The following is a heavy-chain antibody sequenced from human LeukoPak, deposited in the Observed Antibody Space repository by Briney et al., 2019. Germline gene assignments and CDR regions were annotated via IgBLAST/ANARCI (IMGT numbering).Heavy chain of an antibody. D-gene: IGHD5-12*01. V-gene: IGHV4-30-2*01. CDR2: IYHSGRA. CDR1: GGSVSSGGYS. J-gene: IGHJ4*02. Sequence: SQTLSLTCAVSGGSVSSGGYSWSWIRQPPGNGLEWIGYIYHSGRASYNPSLKSRVTISLDRSRNHVSLNLTSVTAADTAVYYCARSGSTDFDYWGQGTLVTVS. CDR3: ARSGSTDFDY.